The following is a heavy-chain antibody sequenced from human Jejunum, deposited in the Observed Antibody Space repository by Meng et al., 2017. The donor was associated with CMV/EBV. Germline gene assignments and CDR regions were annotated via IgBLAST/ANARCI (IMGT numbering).Heavy chain of an antibody. CDR2: VYYSGNT. J-gene: IGHJ2*01. V-gene: IGHV4-39*07. D-gene: IGHD4-17*01. CDR1: GGSISSTSYY. CDR3: ARDALREGYFDL. Sequence: QRQLEEPGPGLVKPSEPLSLTCTVSGGSISSTSYYWVWIRQPPGKGLEWIGGVYYSGNTYYNPSLKSRVTLSVDTSKNQFSLKLNSVTAADTAVYHCARDALREGYFDLWGRGTLVTVSS.